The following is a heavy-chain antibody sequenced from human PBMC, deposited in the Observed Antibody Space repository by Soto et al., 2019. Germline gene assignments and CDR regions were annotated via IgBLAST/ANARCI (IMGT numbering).Heavy chain of an antibody. CDR2: MNPNSGNT. Sequence: QAQLVQSGAEVKKPGASVTVSCKASGYPFTNNVINWVRQAPGQGLEWMGWMNPNSGNTGYAQKFQGRVTMTRNTSIRTAYIDLSSLSSDDTAVYYCARVMLGGHSDYWGQGTLVTVSS. CDR1: GYPFTNNV. D-gene: IGHD2-15*01. V-gene: IGHV1-8*01. CDR3: ARVMLGGHSDY. J-gene: IGHJ4*02.